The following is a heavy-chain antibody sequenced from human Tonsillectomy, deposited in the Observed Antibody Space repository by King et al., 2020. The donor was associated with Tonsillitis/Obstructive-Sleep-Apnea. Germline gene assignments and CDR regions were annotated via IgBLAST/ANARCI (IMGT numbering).Heavy chain of an antibody. J-gene: IGHJ5*02. CDR1: GYRFSSYW. Sequence: EVQLVESGAEVKKPGESLKISCTGSGYRFSSYWIAWVRQTPGKGLEWMGIIYPGDSDTTYSPSFQGQVTISADKSISTAYLQWSSLKASDTAMYYCARHDRGSSMVDPWGQGTLVTVSS. CDR2: IYPGDSDT. CDR3: ARHDRGSSMVDP. V-gene: IGHV5-51*01. D-gene: IGHD2/OR15-2a*01.